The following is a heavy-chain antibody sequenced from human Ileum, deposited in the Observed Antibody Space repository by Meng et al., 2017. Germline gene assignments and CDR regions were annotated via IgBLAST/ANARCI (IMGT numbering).Heavy chain of an antibody. CDR3: ARDRVVNNGWYGYYFDY. CDR2: ISSSGTTI. D-gene: IGHD6-19*01. Sequence: GESLKISCAASGFIFRDSFMSRVRQAPGKGLEWVSYISSSGTTIYYADSVKGRFTISRDNAKNSLYLQMNSLRAEDTAVYYCARDRVVNNGWYGYYFDYWGQGTVVTVSS. V-gene: IGHV3-11*04. CDR1: GFIFRDSF. J-gene: IGHJ4*02.